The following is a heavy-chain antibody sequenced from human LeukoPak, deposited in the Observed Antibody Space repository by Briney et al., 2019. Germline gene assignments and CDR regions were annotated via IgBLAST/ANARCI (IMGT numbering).Heavy chain of an antibody. J-gene: IGHJ4*02. CDR2: IYYSGST. CDR1: GGSISSSSYY. Sequence: PSETLSLTCTVSGGSISSSSYYWGWLRQPPGKGLEWIGSIYYSGSTYYNPSLKSRVTISVDTSKNQFSLKLSSVTAADTAAYYCARVGGSYYKYYFDCWGRGTLVTVSS. V-gene: IGHV4-39*07. CDR3: ARVGGSYYKYYFDC. D-gene: IGHD1-26*01.